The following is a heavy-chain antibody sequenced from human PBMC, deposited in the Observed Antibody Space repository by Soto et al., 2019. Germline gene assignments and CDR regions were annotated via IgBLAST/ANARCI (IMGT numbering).Heavy chain of an antibody. D-gene: IGHD4-17*01. CDR2: ISGSGYAT. CDR3: AKEETVLVNYYYYYGMDV. V-gene: IGHV3-23*01. J-gene: IGHJ6*02. CDR1: GFTFSSYA. Sequence: TGGSLRLSCAASGFTFSSYAMSWVRQAPGMGLEWVSVISGSGYATYYADSVKGRFTVSRDNSNNTVYLQMNSLRAEDTAVYYCAKEETVLVNYYYYYGMDVWGQGTTVTVS.